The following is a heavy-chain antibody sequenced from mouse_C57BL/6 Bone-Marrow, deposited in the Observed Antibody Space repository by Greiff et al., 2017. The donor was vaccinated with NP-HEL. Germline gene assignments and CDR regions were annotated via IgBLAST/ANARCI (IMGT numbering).Heavy chain of an antibody. CDR2: IYPGSGST. Sequence: QVQLKQPGAELVKPGASVKMSCKASGYTFTSYWITWVKQRPGQGLEWIGDIYPGSGSTNYNEKFKSKATLTVDTSSSTAYMQLSSLTSEDSAVYYCARRRTVVYYYAMDYWGQGTSVTVSS. V-gene: IGHV1-55*01. CDR3: ARRRTVVYYYAMDY. D-gene: IGHD1-1*01. CDR1: GYTFTSYW. J-gene: IGHJ4*01.